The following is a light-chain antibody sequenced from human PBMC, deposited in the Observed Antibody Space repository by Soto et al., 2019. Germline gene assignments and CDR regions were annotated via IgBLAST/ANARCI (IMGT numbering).Light chain of an antibody. Sequence: EIVLTQSPGTLSLSAGERATLSCRASQSVISSYLAWYHQKPGQAPRLLIYGASSRAAGIPDRFSGSGSGTEFTLTINSLQSEDFAVYYCQQYNNWPRTFGQGTKVDIK. V-gene: IGKV3D-15*01. CDR1: QSVISSY. J-gene: IGKJ1*01. CDR2: GAS. CDR3: QQYNNWPRT.